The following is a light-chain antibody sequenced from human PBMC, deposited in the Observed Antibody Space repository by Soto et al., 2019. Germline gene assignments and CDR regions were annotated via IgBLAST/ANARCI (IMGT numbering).Light chain of an antibody. J-gene: IGKJ1*01. CDR2: GAS. Sequence: EILMTQSPATLSVSPGDSVTPSCRASQNIGSSLAWYQQKSGQAPRILIYGASTRATGVRPRFSGRGSGTEFTLTISNLQSEDYAVYYCQQYNNWPPRTFGPGTKVDIK. CDR1: QNIGSS. CDR3: QQYNNWPPRT. V-gene: IGKV3-15*01.